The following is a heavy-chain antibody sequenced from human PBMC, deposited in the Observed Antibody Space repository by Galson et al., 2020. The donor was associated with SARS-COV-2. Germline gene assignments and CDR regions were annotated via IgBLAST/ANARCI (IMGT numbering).Heavy chain of an antibody. D-gene: IGHD3-16*01. J-gene: IGHJ5*02. Sequence: HGESLKISCQGSGYDFSTHWIGWVRPMPGKGPEWMGVIHPGDSDTRYSPSFLGHVTISADNSSTTAYLHWRNLKASDTAIYYCARVDTVPGTWGPKGFDPWGQGTLGTVSS. CDR3: ARVDTVPGTWGPKGFDP. CDR2: IHPGDSDT. V-gene: IGHV5-51*01. CDR1: GYDFSTHW.